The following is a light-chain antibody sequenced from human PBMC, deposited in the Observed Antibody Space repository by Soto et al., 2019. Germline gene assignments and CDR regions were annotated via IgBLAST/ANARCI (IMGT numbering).Light chain of an antibody. CDR1: QDIADY. Sequence: DIQMTQSPSPLSASVGDRVTITCRARQDIADYLAWYQQRPGQAPKLLIYAASTLQSGVPSRFSGSGSGTDFTLTIRSLQPEDVATYYCQRYNSPPWTFGQGTTVEIK. CDR3: QRYNSPPWT. V-gene: IGKV1-27*01. CDR2: AAS. J-gene: IGKJ1*01.